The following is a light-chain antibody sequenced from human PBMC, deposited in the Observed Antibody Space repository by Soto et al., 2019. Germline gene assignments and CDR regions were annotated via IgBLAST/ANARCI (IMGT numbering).Light chain of an antibody. V-gene: IGKV3-11*01. CDR3: QQYGSSYT. CDR1: QSVSSY. Sequence: EIVLTQSPATLSLSPGERATLSCRASQSVSSYLAWYQQKPGQAPRLLIYDASNRATGIPARFSGSGSGTDFTLTISRLEPEDSAVYYCQQYGSSYTFGQGTKVDIK. J-gene: IGKJ2*01. CDR2: DAS.